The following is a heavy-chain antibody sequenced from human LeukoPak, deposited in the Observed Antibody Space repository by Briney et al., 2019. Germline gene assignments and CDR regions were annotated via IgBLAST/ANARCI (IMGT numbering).Heavy chain of an antibody. CDR1: GYAFTSYY. CDR2: INPSGGST. J-gene: IGHJ5*02. CDR3: ARDLYCTNGVCYGWFDP. D-gene: IGHD2-8*01. Sequence: VASVKVSCKASGYAFTSYYMHWVRQAPGQGLEWMGIINPSGGSTDYAQKFQGRVTITRDTSASTAYMELSSLRSEDTAVYYCARDLYCTNGVCYGWFDPWGQGTLVTVSS. V-gene: IGHV1-46*01.